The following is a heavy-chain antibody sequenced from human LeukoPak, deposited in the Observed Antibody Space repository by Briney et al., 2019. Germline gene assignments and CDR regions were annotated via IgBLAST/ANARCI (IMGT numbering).Heavy chain of an antibody. J-gene: IGHJ6*03. Sequence: ASVKVSCKASGYTFTSYYMHWVRQAPGQGLEWMGIINPSGGSTSYAQKFQGRVTMTRDTSTSTVYMELSSLRSEDTAVYYGARGCTAMGHYYYYYYMDVWGKGTTVTVSS. CDR1: GYTFTSYY. V-gene: IGHV1-46*01. CDR3: ARGCTAMGHYYYYYYMDV. CDR2: INPSGGST. D-gene: IGHD5-18*01.